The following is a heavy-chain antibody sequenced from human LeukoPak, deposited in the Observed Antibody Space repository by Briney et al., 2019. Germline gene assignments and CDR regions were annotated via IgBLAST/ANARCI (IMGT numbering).Heavy chain of an antibody. CDR2: INPNSGGT. V-gene: IGHV1-2*02. CDR1: GYTFTGYY. D-gene: IGHD3-22*01. J-gene: IGHJ6*03. CDR3: ARRTYYYDSSGCQAGYMDV. Sequence: ASVKVSCKASGYTFTGYYMHWVRQAPGQGLEWMGWINPNSGGTNYAQKFQGRVTMTRDTSISTAYMELSRLRSDDTAMYYCARRTYYYDSSGCQAGYMDVWGKGTTVTVSS.